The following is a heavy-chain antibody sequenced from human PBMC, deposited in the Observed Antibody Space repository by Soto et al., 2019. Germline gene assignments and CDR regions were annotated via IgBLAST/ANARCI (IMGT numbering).Heavy chain of an antibody. CDR2: ISYDGSNK. D-gene: IGHD2-21*02. Sequence: QVQLVESGGGVVQPGRSLRLSCAASGFTFSSYAMHWVRQAPGKGLEWVAVISYDGSNKYYADSVKGRFTISRDNSKNTLYLQMNSLRAEDTAVYYCARGTAIDAFDIWGQGTMVTVSS. CDR3: ARGTAIDAFDI. V-gene: IGHV3-30-3*01. CDR1: GFTFSSYA. J-gene: IGHJ3*02.